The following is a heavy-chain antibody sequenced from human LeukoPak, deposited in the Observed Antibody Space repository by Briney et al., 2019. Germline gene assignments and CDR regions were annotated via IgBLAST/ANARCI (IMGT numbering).Heavy chain of an antibody. J-gene: IGHJ4*02. CDR1: GFTFSSYW. CDR3: ARDAYYYDSSFQY. CDR2: IWYDGSNK. D-gene: IGHD3-22*01. Sequence: AGGSLRLSCAASGFTFSSYWMHWVRQAPGKGLEWVAVIWYDGSNKYYADSVKGRFTISRDNSKNTLYLQMNSLRAEDTAVYYCARDAYYYDSSFQYWGQGTLVTVSS. V-gene: IGHV3-33*08.